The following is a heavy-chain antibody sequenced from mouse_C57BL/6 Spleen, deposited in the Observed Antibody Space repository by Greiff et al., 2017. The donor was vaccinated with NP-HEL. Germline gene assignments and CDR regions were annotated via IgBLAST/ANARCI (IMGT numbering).Heavy chain of an antibody. CDR3: ARRRGDYGYDVWFAY. Sequence: VQLQQSGPELVKPGASVKLSCKASGYTFTSYDINWVKQRPGQGLEWIGWIYPRDGSTKYNEKFKGKATLTVDTSSSTAYMELHSLTSEDSAVYFCARRRGDYGYDVWFAYWGQGTLVTVSA. D-gene: IGHD2-2*01. CDR1: GYTFTSYD. J-gene: IGHJ3*01. CDR2: IYPRDGST. V-gene: IGHV1-85*01.